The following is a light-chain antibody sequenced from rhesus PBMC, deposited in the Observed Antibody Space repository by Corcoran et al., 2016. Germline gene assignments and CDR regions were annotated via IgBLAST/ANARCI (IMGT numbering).Light chain of an antibody. J-gene: IGKJ4*01. Sequence: DIQMTQSPSSLSASVGDTVTITCRASQGISSSLNWFQQTPGKAPKLLISAATTLQSGVPSRFSGSGFGSDFTLTIRSLQPEDFATYYCQQYESYPVTFGGGTEVEIK. CDR1: QGISSS. CDR3: QQYESYPVT. V-gene: IGKV1-28*02. CDR2: AAT.